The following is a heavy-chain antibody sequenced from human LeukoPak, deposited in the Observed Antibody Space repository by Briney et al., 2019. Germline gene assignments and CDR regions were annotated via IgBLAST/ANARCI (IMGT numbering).Heavy chain of an antibody. CDR1: GGSFSGYY. V-gene: IGHV4-34*01. CDR3: ARSRSYGYRDVDY. D-gene: IGHD5-18*01. CDR2: VNHSGST. J-gene: IGHJ4*02. Sequence: SETLSLTCAVYGGSFSGYYWSWIRQPPGKGLEWIGEVNHSGSTNYNPSLKSRVTISVDTSKNQFSLKLSSVTAADTAVYYCARSRSYGYRDVDYWGQGTLVTVSS.